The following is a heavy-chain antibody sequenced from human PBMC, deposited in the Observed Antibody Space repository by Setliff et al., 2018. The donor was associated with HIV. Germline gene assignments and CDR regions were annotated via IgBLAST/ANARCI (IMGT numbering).Heavy chain of an antibody. V-gene: IGHV3-64*04. J-gene: IGHJ6*02. CDR2: ISSNGGST. CDR1: GFTFSSYA. Sequence: QPGGSLRLSCSASGFTFSSYAMHWVRQAPGKGLEYVSAISSNGGSTYYADSVKGRFTISRDNSKNTLYLQMNSLRAEDTAVYYCARDDSNYRQHGMDVWGQGTTVTVSS. D-gene: IGHD4-4*01. CDR3: ARDDSNYRQHGMDV.